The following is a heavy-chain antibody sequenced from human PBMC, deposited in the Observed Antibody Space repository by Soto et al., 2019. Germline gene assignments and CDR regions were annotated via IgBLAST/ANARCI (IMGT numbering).Heavy chain of an antibody. V-gene: IGHV3-9*01. J-gene: IGHJ3*02. D-gene: IGHD3-10*01. CDR3: AKDTWGYMVPAAFDI. CDR2: ISWNSGSI. Sequence: GGSLRLSCAASGFTFDDYAMHWVRQAPGKGLEWVSGISWNSGSIGYADSVKGRFTISRDNAKNSLYLQMNSLRAEDTALYYCAKDTWGYMVPAAFDIWGQGTMVTVSS. CDR1: GFTFDDYA.